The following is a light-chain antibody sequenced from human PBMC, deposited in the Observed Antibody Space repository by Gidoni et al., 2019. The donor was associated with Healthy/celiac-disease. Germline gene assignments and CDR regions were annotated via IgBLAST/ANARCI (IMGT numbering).Light chain of an antibody. CDR1: QDISNY. CDR3: QQYDNLPLT. J-gene: IGKJ4*01. Sequence: DIQMTLSPSSLSASVGDRVTITCQASQDISNYLNWYQQKPGKAPKLLIYDASNLETGVPSRFSGSGSGTDFTFTISSLQPEEIATYYCQQYDNLPLTFGGGTKVEIK. V-gene: IGKV1-33*01. CDR2: DAS.